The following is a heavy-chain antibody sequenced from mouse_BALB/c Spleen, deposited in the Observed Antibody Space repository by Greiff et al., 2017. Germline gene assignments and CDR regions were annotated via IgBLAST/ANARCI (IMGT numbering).Heavy chain of an antibody. CDR1: GYTFTSYY. J-gene: IGHJ3*01. Sequence: QVQLQQSGPELVKPGASVRISCKASGYTFTSYYIHWVKQRPGQGLEWIGWIYPGNVNTKYNEKFKGKATLTADESSSTAYMQLSSLTSEDSAVYFCARDGYSAWFAYWGQGTLVTVSA. CDR3: ARDGYSAWFAY. V-gene: IGHV1S56*01. CDR2: IYPGNVNT. D-gene: IGHD2-3*01.